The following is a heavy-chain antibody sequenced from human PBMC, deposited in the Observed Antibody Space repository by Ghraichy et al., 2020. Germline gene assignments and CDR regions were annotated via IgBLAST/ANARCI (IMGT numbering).Heavy chain of an antibody. J-gene: IGHJ5*02. CDR2: ISSNGGST. CDR1: GFTFSSYA. CDR3: VKAGLRLLQGFDP. V-gene: IGHV3-64D*06. D-gene: IGHD4-17*01. Sequence: GGSLRLSCSASGFTFSSYAMHWVRQAPGKGLEYVSAISSNGGSTYYADSVKGRFTISRDNSKNTLYLQMSSLRAEDTAVYYCVKAGLRLLQGFDPWGQGTLVTVSS.